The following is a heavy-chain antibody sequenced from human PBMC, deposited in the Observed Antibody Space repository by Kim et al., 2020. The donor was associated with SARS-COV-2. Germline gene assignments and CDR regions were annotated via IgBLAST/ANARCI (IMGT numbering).Heavy chain of an antibody. J-gene: IGHJ3*02. CDR2: IKQDGNQK. CDR3: ARDGDLYSSGKDAFDI. D-gene: IGHD6-19*01. Sequence: GGSLRHSCAASGFTFSSYWMTWVRQAPGKGLEWVANIKQDGNQKYYVDSVKGRFTIPRDNAKNSLYLQMNSLRAEDTAVYYCARDGDLYSSGKDAFDIWGQGTMVTVSS. V-gene: IGHV3-7*01. CDR1: GFTFSSYW.